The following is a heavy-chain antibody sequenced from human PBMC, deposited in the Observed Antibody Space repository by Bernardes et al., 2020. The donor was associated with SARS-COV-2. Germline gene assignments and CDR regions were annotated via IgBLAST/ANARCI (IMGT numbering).Heavy chain of an antibody. J-gene: IGHJ4*02. CDR1: GFAISNYN. V-gene: IGHV3-21*06. D-gene: IGHD3-10*01. Sequence: GGSLRLSCAASGFAISNYNMNWVRQAPGKGLEWVSSIRSSSEYRYYGDSVKGRFTISRDNAKNSLYLQMSSLRAADTAVYYCARDFDSMVRGLKSPFDLWGQGILVTVSS. CDR3: ARDFDSMVRGLKSPFDL. CDR2: IRSSSEYR.